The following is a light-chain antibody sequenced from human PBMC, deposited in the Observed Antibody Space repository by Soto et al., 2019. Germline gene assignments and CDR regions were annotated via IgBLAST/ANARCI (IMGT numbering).Light chain of an antibody. Sequence: DIQMTQSPSFLSASVGDKVTITCRATESVSKWLAWYQEKPGNPPRPLIYDASTLESGVPSRFSGSGSGTEFTLTISSLQADDFATYYCQQYNSASWTFGQGTKVEMK. CDR1: ESVSKW. CDR2: DAS. V-gene: IGKV1-5*01. CDR3: QQYNSASWT. J-gene: IGKJ1*01.